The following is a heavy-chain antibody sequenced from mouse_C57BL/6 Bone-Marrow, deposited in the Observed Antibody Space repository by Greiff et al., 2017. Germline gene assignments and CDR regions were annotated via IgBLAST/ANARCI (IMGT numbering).Heavy chain of an antibody. CDR3: AKNYYYGSSYEDYAMDY. D-gene: IGHD1-1*01. CDR1: GFSLTSYG. V-gene: IGHV2-4*01. Sequence: VMLVESGPGLVQPSQSLSITCTVSGFSLTSYGVHWVRQPPGKGLEWLGVIWSGGSTDYNAAFITRLSISKDNSKSQVFFKMNSLQADDTAIYYCAKNYYYGSSYEDYAMDYWGQGTSVTVSS. CDR2: IWSGGST. J-gene: IGHJ4*01.